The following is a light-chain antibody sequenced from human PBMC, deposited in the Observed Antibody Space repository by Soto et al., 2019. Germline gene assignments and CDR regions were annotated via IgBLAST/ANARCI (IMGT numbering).Light chain of an antibody. CDR1: QTISTY. V-gene: IGKV1-39*01. CDR2: AAS. CDR3: QQSHGIPYT. Sequence: DIQMTQSPSSLSASVGDRVTITCRASQTISTYLNWYQQEPGKAPKLLIYAASSLHSGVPSRFSGSGSGTYFTLTISSLQPEDFAAYYCQQSHGIPYTFGQGTKLEIK. J-gene: IGKJ2*01.